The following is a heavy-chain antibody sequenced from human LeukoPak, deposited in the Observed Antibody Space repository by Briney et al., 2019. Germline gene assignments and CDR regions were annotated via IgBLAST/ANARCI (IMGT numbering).Heavy chain of an antibody. CDR1: GGSISSSSYY. CDR2: ICYSGST. V-gene: IGHV4-39*01. CDR3: ARHRRSDIVVVTAIDY. Sequence: SETLSLTCTVSGGSISSSSYYWGWIRQPPGKGLEWIGNICYSGSTYYNPSLKSRVTISVDTSKNQFSLKLSSVTAADTAVYYCARHRRSDIVVVTAIDYWGQGTLVTVSS. J-gene: IGHJ4*02. D-gene: IGHD2-21*02.